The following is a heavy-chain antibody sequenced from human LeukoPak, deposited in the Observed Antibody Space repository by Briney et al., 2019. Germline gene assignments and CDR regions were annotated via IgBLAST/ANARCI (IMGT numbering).Heavy chain of an antibody. J-gene: IGHJ3*02. Sequence: GGSLRLSCIGSGFSFNRYWMSWVRQAPGKGLEWVANIRQEGDERYYVDSVKGRFTISRNNAERSVYLQMNSLRVEDTAVYYCARDKEEMVRAPFAFDIWGQGTTVTVSP. CDR3: ARDKEEMVRAPFAFDI. CDR2: IRQEGDER. CDR1: GFSFNRYW. D-gene: IGHD3-10*01. V-gene: IGHV3-7*01.